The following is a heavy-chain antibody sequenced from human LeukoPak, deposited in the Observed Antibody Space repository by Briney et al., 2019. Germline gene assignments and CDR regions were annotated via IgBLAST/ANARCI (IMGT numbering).Heavy chain of an antibody. D-gene: IGHD1-14*01. J-gene: IGHJ4*02. CDR1: RFIFSSYA. V-gene: IGHV3-30-3*01. CDR3: ARARNQNSYKRHFDY. Sequence: PGGSLRLSCAGSRFIFSSYAMHWVRQAPGKGLEWVAVISYDGSNKYYADSVKGRFTISRDNYKNTLYLQMDSLRTEDTAVYYCARARNQNSYKRHFDYWGQGTLDGVSS. CDR2: ISYDGSNK.